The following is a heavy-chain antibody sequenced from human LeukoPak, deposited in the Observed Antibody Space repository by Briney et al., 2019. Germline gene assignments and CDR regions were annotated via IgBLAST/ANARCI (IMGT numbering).Heavy chain of an antibody. CDR1: GGSFSGYY. D-gene: IGHD3-16*02. V-gene: IGHV4-34*01. CDR3: ARGLEDYVWGSYRL. Sequence: PSETLSLTCAVYGGSFSGYYWSWIRQPPGKGLEWIGEINHSGSTNYNPSLKSRVTISVDTSKNQFSLKLSSVTAADTAVYYCARGLEDYVWGSYRLWGQGTLVTVSS. CDR2: INHSGST. J-gene: IGHJ4*02.